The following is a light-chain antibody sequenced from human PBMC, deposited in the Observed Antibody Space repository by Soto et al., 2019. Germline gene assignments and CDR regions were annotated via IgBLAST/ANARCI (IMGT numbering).Light chain of an antibody. CDR2: GAS. V-gene: IGKV3-20*01. CDR1: QSVSSSY. CDR3: QQHDSSWT. J-gene: IGKJ1*01. Sequence: MSQSPGTLSLSPGERATLSCRASQSVSSSYLAWYQQKPGQAPRLLIYGASSRATGIPDRFSGSGSGTDFTLTINRLEPEDFAVFYCQQHDSSWTFGQGTKVDIK.